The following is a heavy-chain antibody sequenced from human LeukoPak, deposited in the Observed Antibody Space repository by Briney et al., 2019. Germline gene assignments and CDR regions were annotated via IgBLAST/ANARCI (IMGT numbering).Heavy chain of an antibody. CDR2: ISSSGSTI. CDR1: GFTFSSYE. D-gene: IGHD2/OR15-2a*01. CDR3: AAPIRIDYYFYYYGMDV. Sequence: PGGSLRLSCAASGFTFSSYEMNWVRQAPGKGLEWVSYISSSGSTIYYADSVKGRFTISRDNSKNTLYLQVNSLRAEDTAVYYCAAPIRIDYYFYYYGMDVWGQGTTVTVSS. J-gene: IGHJ6*02. V-gene: IGHV3-48*03.